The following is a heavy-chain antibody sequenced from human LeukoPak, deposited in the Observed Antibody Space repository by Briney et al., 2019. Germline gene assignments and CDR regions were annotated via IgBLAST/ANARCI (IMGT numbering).Heavy chain of an antibody. J-gene: IGHJ4*02. CDR2: IYYSGST. Sequence: SETLSLTCTVSGGSISSYYWSWIRQPPGKGLEWIGYIYYSGSTNYNPSLKSRVTLSVDKSKNQFSLKLSSVTAADTAVYYCARVVGLYSGYDSPYYFDYWGQGTLVTVSS. D-gene: IGHD5-12*01. CDR3: ARVVGLYSGYDSPYYFDY. V-gene: IGHV4-59*12. CDR1: GGSISSYY.